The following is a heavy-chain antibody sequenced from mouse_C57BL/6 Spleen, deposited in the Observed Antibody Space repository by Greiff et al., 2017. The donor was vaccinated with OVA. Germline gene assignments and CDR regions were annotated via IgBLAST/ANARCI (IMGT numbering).Heavy chain of an antibody. CDR2: INYDGSST. V-gene: IGHV5-16*01. CDR3: ARHYGSYWYFDV. Sequence: EVKLVESEGGLVQPGSSMKLSCTASGFTFSDYYMAWVRQVPEKGLEWVANINYDGSSTYYLDSLKSRFIISRDNAKNILYLQMSSLKSEDTATYYCARHYGSYWYFDVWGTGTTVTVSS. J-gene: IGHJ1*03. CDR1: GFTFSDYY. D-gene: IGHD1-1*01.